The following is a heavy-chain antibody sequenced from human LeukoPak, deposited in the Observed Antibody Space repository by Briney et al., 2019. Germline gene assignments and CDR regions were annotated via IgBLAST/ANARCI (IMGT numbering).Heavy chain of an antibody. V-gene: IGHV3-48*01. Sequence: PGGSLRLSCAASGFTFSSYSMIWVRQAPGKGLEWVSYISSSSSTIYYADSVKGRFTISRDNAKNSLYLQMNSLRAEDTAVYYCASSGSSWYSRSDAFDIWGQGTMVTVSS. D-gene: IGHD6-13*01. CDR3: ASSGSSWYSRSDAFDI. J-gene: IGHJ3*02. CDR2: ISSSSSTI. CDR1: GFTFSSYS.